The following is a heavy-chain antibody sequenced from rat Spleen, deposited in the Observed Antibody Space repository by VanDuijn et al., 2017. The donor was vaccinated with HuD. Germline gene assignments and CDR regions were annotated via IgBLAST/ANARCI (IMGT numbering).Heavy chain of an antibody. V-gene: IGHV5S13*01. Sequence: EVQLVESGGGLVQPGRSLKLSCAASGFTFSNYGMAWVRQAPTKGLEWVASISTGGGNTYYRNAVKGRFTISRDNAKNTLYLQMDSLRSEDPATYYWARREGEDWGQGVMVTVSS. CDR2: ISTGGGNT. J-gene: IGHJ2*01. D-gene: IGHD1-11*01. CDR1: GFTFSNYG. CDR3: ARREGED.